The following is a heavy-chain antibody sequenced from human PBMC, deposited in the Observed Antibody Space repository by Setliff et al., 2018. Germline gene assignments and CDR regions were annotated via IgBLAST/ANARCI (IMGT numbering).Heavy chain of an antibody. CDR2: IKGNNDGLAT. Sequence: GGSLRLSCAASGFTFSTAWMNWVRQAPGKGLEWVGRIKGNNDGLATDYAAPVKGRFTISRDDSKNTLYLQMNSLKTEDTAVYYCTTDPSPTFGGVIGAAFDFWGQGTMVTVSS. CDR3: TTDPSPTFGGVIGAAFDF. V-gene: IGHV3-15*07. J-gene: IGHJ3*01. D-gene: IGHD3-16*01. CDR1: GFTFSTAW.